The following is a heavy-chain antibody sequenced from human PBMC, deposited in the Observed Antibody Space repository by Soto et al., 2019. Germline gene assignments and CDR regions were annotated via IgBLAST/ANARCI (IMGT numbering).Heavy chain of an antibody. CDR2: IYYSGST. CDR3: ARHAVMTTVTDFDY. V-gene: IGHV4-39*01. CDR1: GGSISSSSYY. D-gene: IGHD4-4*01. J-gene: IGHJ4*02. Sequence: SETLSLTCTFSGGSISSSSYYLGWIRQPPGKGLEWIGSIYYSGSTYYNPSLKSRVTISVDTSKNQFSLKLSSVTAADTAVYYCARHAVMTTVTDFDYWGQGTLVTVSS.